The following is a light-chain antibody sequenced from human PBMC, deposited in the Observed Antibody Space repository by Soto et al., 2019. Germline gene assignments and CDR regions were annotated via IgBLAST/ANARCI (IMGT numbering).Light chain of an antibody. J-gene: IGKJ5*01. CDR2: GAS. CDR1: QSVRRN. CDR3: QQYNDWPPAIT. Sequence: EIVMTQSPATLSVSPGERATLSCGASQSVRRNLAWYQQRPGQAPRLLIYGASTRATGIPARFSGSGSGTEFTLPISSLQYEDFAVYYCQQYNDWPPAITFGQGTRLEIK. V-gene: IGKV3-15*01.